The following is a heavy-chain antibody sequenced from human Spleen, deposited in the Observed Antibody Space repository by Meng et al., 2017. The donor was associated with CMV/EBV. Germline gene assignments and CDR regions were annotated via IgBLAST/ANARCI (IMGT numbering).Heavy chain of an antibody. CDR1: GFTFSNYA. V-gene: IGHV3-30-3*01. CDR3: AKAFPIVVAIFAS. D-gene: IGHD3-22*01. Sequence: GGSLRLSCAASGFTFSNYAMHWVRQAPGKGLEWVAVISYDGSNKYYADSVKGRFTISRDNSKNTLYLQMNSLRAEDTAVYYCAKAFPIVVAIFASWGQGTLVTVSS. J-gene: IGHJ4*02. CDR2: ISYDGSNK.